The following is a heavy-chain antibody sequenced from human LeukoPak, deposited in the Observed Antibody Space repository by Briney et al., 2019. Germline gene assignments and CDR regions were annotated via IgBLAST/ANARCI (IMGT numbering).Heavy chain of an antibody. CDR2: INPSGGST. J-gene: IGHJ3*02. CDR1: GYTFTSYY. V-gene: IGHV1-46*01. Sequence: ASVKVSCKASGYTFTSYYMHWVRQAPGQGLEWMGIINPSGGSTSYAQKFQGRVTMTRDTSTSTVYMELSSLRSEDTAVYYCARDRPGPWGSYRPAAFDIWGQGTMVTVSS. CDR3: ARDRPGPWGSYRPAAFDI. D-gene: IGHD3-16*02.